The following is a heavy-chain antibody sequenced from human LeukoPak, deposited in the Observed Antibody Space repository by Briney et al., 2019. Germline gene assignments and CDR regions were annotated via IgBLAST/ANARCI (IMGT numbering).Heavy chain of an antibody. J-gene: IGHJ4*02. V-gene: IGHV3-21*01. Sequence: GGSLRLSCAASGFTFSSYSMNWVRQAPGKGLEWVSSISSSSYIYYADSVKGRFTISRDNAKNSLYLQMNSLRAEDTAVYYCARSTSFDWLLPDFDYWGQGTLVTVSS. CDR2: ISSSSYI. CDR1: GFTFSSYS. D-gene: IGHD3-9*01. CDR3: ARSTSFDWLLPDFDY.